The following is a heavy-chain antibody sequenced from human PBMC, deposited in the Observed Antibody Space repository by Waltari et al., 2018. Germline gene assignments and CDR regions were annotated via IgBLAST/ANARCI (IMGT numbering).Heavy chain of an antibody. D-gene: IGHD3-3*01. CDR3: ARDRRALGYDFWSGYSDSDY. J-gene: IGHJ4*02. CDR2: ISAYNGNT. CDR1: GYTFTSYG. V-gene: IGHV1-18*01. Sequence: QVQLVQSGAEVKKPGASVTVSCKASGYTFTSYGISWVRQAPGQGLEWMGWISAYNGNTNYAQKLQGRVTMTTDTSTSTAYMELRSLRSDDTTVYYCARDRRALGYDFWSGYSDSDYWGQGTLVTVSS.